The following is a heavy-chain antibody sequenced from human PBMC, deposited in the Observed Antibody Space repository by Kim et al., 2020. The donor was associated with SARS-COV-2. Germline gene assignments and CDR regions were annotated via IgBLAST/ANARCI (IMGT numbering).Heavy chain of an antibody. J-gene: IGHJ6*02. D-gene: IGHD5-18*01. CDR3: ARDGFNSGYSYYYYGMDV. Sequence: VKGRLTISRDNAENSLYLEMNSLRAEDTAVYYCARDGFNSGYSYYYYGMDVWGQGTTVTVSS. V-gene: IGHV3-11*05.